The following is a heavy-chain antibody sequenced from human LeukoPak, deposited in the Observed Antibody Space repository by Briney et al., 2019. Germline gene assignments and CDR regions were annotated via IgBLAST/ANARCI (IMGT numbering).Heavy chain of an antibody. J-gene: IGHJ4*02. CDR3: AKAPHPSDYDSTGYYFDY. V-gene: IGHV3-43*01. Sequence: PGGSLRLSCAASGFTFDDYTMHWVRQAPGKGLEWVSLISWDGGSTYYAGSVKGRFTISRDNSKNSLYLQMNSLRTEDTALYYCAKAPHPSDYDSTGYYFDYWGQGTLVTVPS. CDR1: GFTFDDYT. D-gene: IGHD5-12*01. CDR2: ISWDGGST.